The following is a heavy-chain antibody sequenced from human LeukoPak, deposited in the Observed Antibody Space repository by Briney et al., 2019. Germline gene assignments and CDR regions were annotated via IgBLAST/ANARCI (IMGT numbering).Heavy chain of an antibody. J-gene: IGHJ4*02. CDR1: GFTLSSYS. CDR2: ISSSSSYI. D-gene: IGHD3-10*01. CDR3: AGARGRFGSDN. Sequence: GGSLRLSCAASGFTLSSYSMNWVRQAPGKGLEWVSSISSSSSYIYYADSVKGRFTISRDNAKNSPYLQMNSLRAEDTAVYYCAGARGRFGSDNWGQGTLVTVSS. V-gene: IGHV3-21*01.